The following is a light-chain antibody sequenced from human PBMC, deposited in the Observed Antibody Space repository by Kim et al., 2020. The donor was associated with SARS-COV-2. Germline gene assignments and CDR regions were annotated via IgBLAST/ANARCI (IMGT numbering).Light chain of an antibody. CDR3: AVWDDSLKQGV. Sequence: QSVLTQPPSASGTPGQRVTISCSGSSSNIGSNNVVWYQQLPGAAPNLLIYSNNQRPPGIPARFSGSRSGTSASLAISGLHSGDEADYYCAVWDDSLKQGVFGGGTQLTVL. CDR1: SSNIGSNN. CDR2: SNN. J-gene: IGLJ3*02. V-gene: IGLV1-44*01.